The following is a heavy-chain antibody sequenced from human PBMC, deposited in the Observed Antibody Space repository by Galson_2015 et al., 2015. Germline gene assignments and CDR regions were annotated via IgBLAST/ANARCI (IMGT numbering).Heavy chain of an antibody. J-gene: IGHJ4*02. V-gene: IGHV3-74*01. D-gene: IGHD1-26*01. CDR1: GFTFSSYW. Sequence: SLRLSCAVSGFTFSSYWMHWVRQAPGKGLVWVSVIKTDGSSTTYADSVKGRFTISRDNTKNTLYLQMNSLRAEDTAVYYCARGRGGGLDYWGRGTLVTVSS. CDR2: IKTDGSST. CDR3: ARGRGGGLDY.